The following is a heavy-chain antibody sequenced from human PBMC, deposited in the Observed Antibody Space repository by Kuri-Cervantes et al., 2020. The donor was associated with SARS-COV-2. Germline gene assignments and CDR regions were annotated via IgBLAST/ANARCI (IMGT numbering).Heavy chain of an antibody. CDR1: GFTFSSYS. CDR2: ISSSSSYI. D-gene: IGHD1-7*01. CDR3: ASGEIAASGTIYYFDY. V-gene: IGHV3-21*01. Sequence: GGSLRLSCAASGFTFSSYSMNWVRQAPGKGLEWVSSISSSSSYIYYADSVRGRFTISRDNAKNSLYLQMNSLRAEDTAVYYCASGEIAASGTIYYFDYWGQGTLVTVSS. J-gene: IGHJ4*02.